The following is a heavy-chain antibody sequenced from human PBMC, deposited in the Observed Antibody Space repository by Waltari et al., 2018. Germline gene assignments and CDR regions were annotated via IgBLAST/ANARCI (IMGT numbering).Heavy chain of an antibody. J-gene: IGHJ4*01. CDR1: GYSISSGYY. Sequence: QVQLQESGPGLVKPSETLSLTCAVSGYSISSGYYWGWIRQPPGKGLEWIGSIYHSGSTYYTPSLKSRVTISVDTSKNQFSLKLSSVTAADTAVYYCARSGKTVTLWVDYWGHGTLVTVSS. V-gene: IGHV4-38-2*01. CDR2: IYHSGST. D-gene: IGHD4-4*01. CDR3: ARSGKTVTLWVDY.